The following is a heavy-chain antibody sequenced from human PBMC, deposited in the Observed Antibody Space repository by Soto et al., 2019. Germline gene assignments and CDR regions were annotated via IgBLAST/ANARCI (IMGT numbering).Heavy chain of an antibody. D-gene: IGHD3-3*01. Sequence: SDTPSLTGPLSGVSISNYGCNSIRQPAGKGLEWIGRIDNSGSTNYNPSLKSRITMSADTSRNQFSLKLNSVTAADTAVYYCARGGQDFWSGPFDYWGQGALVTVSS. V-gene: IGHV4-4*07. CDR3: ARGGQDFWSGPFDY. J-gene: IGHJ4*02. CDR1: GVSISNYG. CDR2: IDNSGST.